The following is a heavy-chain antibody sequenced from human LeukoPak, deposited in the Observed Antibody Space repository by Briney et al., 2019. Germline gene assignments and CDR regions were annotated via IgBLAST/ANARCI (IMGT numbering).Heavy chain of an antibody. J-gene: IGHJ4*02. CDR1: GFSMSVYW. CDR3: ARDWGAYYHFFDY. D-gene: IGHD3-22*01. CDR2: IKQDGSER. V-gene: IGHV3-7*01. Sequence: GGSLRLSCEASGFSMSVYWMSWVRQAPGKGLEWVGNIKQDGSERNFVDSVKGRFTISRDNAKKSLYLQMNSLRAEDTAVYYCARDWGAYYHFFDYWGQGTLVTVSS.